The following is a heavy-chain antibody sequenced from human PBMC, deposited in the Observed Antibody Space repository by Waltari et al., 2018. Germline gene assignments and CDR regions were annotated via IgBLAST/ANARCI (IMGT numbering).Heavy chain of an antibody. D-gene: IGHD6-13*01. V-gene: IGHV4-61*02. Sequence: QVQLQESGPGLVKPSQTLSLTCTVSGGSISSGSYYWSWIRQPAGKGLEWIGRIYTSGSTNYNPSLKSRVTISVDTSKNQFSLKLSSVTAADTAVYYCTRSSSSSWSLFDYWGQGTLVTVSS. J-gene: IGHJ4*02. CDR1: GGSISSGSYY. CDR2: IYTSGST. CDR3: TRSSSSSWSLFDY.